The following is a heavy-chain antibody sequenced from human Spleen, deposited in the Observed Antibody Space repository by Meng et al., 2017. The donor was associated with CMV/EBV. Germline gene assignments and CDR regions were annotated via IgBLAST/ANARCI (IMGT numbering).Heavy chain of an antibody. D-gene: IGHD3-22*01. Sequence: GESLKISCAASGFTFSSYAMHWVRQAPGKGLDWVANIRFDGTNKYHADSVKGRFTISRDNSKNTLYLQMNSLRAEDTAVYYCAKRGDSSGTYAMDVWGQGTTVTVSS. V-gene: IGHV3-30*02. J-gene: IGHJ6*02. CDR3: AKRGDSSGTYAMDV. CDR2: IRFDGTNK. CDR1: GFTFSSYA.